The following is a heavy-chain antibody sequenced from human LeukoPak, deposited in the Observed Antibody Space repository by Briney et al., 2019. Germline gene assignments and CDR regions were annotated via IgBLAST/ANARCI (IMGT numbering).Heavy chain of an antibody. CDR1: GFTFSSYS. CDR2: ITSSGRYI. D-gene: IGHD2-15*01. V-gene: IGHV3-21*01. J-gene: IGHJ5*01. CDR3: ARDATGWFDS. Sequence: GGSLRLSCAASGFTFSSYSMNWVRQAPGKGLEWVSSITSSGRYIYYADSVKGRFTISRDNAKNSLYLQMNSLRVDDTAVYYCARDATGWFDSWGQGTLVTVSS.